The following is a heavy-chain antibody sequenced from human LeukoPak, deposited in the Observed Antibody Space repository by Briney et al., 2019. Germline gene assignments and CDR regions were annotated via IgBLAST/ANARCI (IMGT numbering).Heavy chain of an antibody. Sequence: GGSLRLSCAASGFTFGSYSMNWVRQAPGKGLEWVSYISSSSSTIYYADSVKGRFTISRDNAKNSLYLQMNSLRDEDTAVYYCATSPIAAAEYYFDYWGQGTLVTVSS. D-gene: IGHD6-13*01. J-gene: IGHJ4*02. CDR2: ISSSSSTI. V-gene: IGHV3-48*02. CDR1: GFTFGSYS. CDR3: ATSPIAAAEYYFDY.